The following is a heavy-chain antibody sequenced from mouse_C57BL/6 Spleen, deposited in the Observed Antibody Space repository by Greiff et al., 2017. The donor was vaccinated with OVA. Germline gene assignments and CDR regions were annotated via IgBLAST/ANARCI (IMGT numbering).Heavy chain of an antibody. Sequence: QVQLQQPGAELVKPGASVKLSCKASGYTFTSYWMHWVKQRPGQGLEWIGMIHPNSGSTNYNEKFKSKATLTVDKSSSTAYIQLSSLTSEDSAVYYCARDYYGSSLRYFDVWGTGTTVTVSS. V-gene: IGHV1-64*01. J-gene: IGHJ1*03. D-gene: IGHD1-1*01. CDR1: GYTFTSYW. CDR2: IHPNSGST. CDR3: ARDYYGSSLRYFDV.